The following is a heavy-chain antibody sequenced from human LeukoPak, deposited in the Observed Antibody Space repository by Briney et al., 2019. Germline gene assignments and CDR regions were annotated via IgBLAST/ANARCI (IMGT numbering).Heavy chain of an antibody. V-gene: IGHV1-24*01. CDR1: GYTLTELS. Sequence: ASVKVSCKVSGYTLTELSMHWVRQAPGKGLEWMGGFDPEDGETIYAQKFQGRVTMTRDTSISTAYMELSRLRSDDTAVYYCARVQSRGYDFWSGYSPIFDYWGQGTLVTVSS. J-gene: IGHJ4*02. D-gene: IGHD3-3*01. CDR2: FDPEDGET. CDR3: ARVQSRGYDFWSGYSPIFDY.